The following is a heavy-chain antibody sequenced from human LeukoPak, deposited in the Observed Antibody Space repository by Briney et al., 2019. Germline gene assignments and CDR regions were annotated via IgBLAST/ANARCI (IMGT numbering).Heavy chain of an antibody. D-gene: IGHD1-7*01. CDR3: VRHAPITGTSYSWFDP. CDR2: IRYDGSNK. J-gene: IGHJ5*02. Sequence: PGGSLRLSCAASGFTFSSYGMHWVRQAPGKGLEWVAFIRYDGSNKYYADSVKGRFTISRDNSKNSLYLQMKNLRVEDTALYYCVRHAPITGTSYSWFDPWGQGTLVTVSS. CDR1: GFTFSSYG. V-gene: IGHV3-30*02.